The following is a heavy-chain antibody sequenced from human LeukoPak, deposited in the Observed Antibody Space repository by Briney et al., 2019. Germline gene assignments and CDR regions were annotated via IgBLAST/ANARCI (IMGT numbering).Heavy chain of an antibody. CDR3: VRGGNHAMDV. D-gene: IGHD1-14*01. CDR2: MADDGSAI. V-gene: IGHV3-74*01. CDR1: GFTFSSYA. J-gene: IGHJ6*02. Sequence: PGGSLRLSCGASGFTFSSYAMAWVRQAPGKGPEWVSGMADDGSAIRYADSVKGRFTISRDNAKNTLYLQMDGLRVEDTAVYYCVRGGNHAMDVWGQGTPVTVSS.